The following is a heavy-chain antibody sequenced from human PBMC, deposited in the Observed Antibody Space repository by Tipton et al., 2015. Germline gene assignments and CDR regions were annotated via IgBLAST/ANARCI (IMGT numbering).Heavy chain of an antibody. Sequence: TLSLTCSVSGQSIRTGGYYWCWIRQLPGKGLEWVGDIHDSGTTDYNPSLKGRVIMSLDSSKNQFSLNLTSVTAADTAMYFCAGGPGEAGYLHSYYFGMDVWGQGTTVTVSS. D-gene: IGHD2-2*03. CDR2: IHDSGTT. CDR3: AGGPGEAGYLHSYYFGMDV. V-gene: IGHV4-31*03. CDR1: GQSIRTGGYY. J-gene: IGHJ6*02.